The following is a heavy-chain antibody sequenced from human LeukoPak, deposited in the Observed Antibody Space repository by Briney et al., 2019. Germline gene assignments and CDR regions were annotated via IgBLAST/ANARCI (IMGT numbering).Heavy chain of an antibody. CDR3: AKDRIKDTGFYYGMDV. CDR1: GFTFSSYG. Sequence: PGGSLRLSCAASGFTFSSYGMHWVRQAPGKGLEWVAVISYDGSNKYYADSVKGRFTISGDNSKNTLYLQMNSLRAEDTAVYCAKDRIKDTGFYYGMDVWGQGTLVTVSS. J-gene: IGHJ6*02. V-gene: IGHV3-30*18. D-gene: IGHD2-15*01. CDR2: ISYDGSNK.